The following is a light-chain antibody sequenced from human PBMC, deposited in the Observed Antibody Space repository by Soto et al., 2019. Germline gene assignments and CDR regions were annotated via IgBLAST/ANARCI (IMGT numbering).Light chain of an antibody. J-gene: IGKJ1*01. CDR2: GAS. CDR3: QQRSNWPWT. CDR1: QSVSSY. Sequence: EIVLTQSPATLSLYPAERATLSCRASQSVSSYLAWYQQKHGQAPRLLIYGASNRDTGIPARFSGSGSRTDCTLTISRLEPEDFEVYYCQQRSNWPWTFGQGTKVDIK. V-gene: IGKV3-11*01.